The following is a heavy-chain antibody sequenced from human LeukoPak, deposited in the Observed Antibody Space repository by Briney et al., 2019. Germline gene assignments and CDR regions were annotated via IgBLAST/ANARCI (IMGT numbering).Heavy chain of an antibody. CDR2: IRSKGYGGTR. V-gene: IGHV3-49*04. CDR3: TRGPTQQWLYYGMDV. CDR1: GFTFGDHA. D-gene: IGHD5-18*01. Sequence: GSLSLSCTGFGFTFGDHAMSWVRQAPGKGLEWVGFIRSKGYGGTREYAASAKGRFTISRDDSTSIAYLQMNSLKTEDTAVYYCTRGPTQQWLYYGMDVWGQGTTVIVSS. J-gene: IGHJ6*02.